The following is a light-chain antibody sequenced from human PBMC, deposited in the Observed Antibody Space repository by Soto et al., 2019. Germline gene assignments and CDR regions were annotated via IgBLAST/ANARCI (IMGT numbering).Light chain of an antibody. CDR1: SSNIGSNT. J-gene: IGLJ2*01. CDR3: AAWDDSLNGVV. Sequence: QSVLTQPPSASGTPGQRVTISCSGSSSNIGSNTINWYQQLPGTAPKLLIYTNNQRPSGVPDRFSGSKSGTSASLAISGLQFEDEADYYCAAWDDSLNGVVFGGGPRSPS. CDR2: TNN. V-gene: IGLV1-44*01.